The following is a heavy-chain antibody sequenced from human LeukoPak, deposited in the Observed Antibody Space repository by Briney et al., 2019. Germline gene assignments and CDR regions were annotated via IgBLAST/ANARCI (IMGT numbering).Heavy chain of an antibody. V-gene: IGHV1-2*02. D-gene: IGHD5-18*01. CDR2: INTNSGGT. Sequence: ASVKVSCKASGYSFTGDYMHWVRQAPGQGLEWMGWINTNSGGTNYAQKFQSRITMTRDTSISTAYMELSRLRSDDTAVYYCAREEYSYGLDYWGQGTLVTVSS. CDR3: AREEYSYGLDY. CDR1: GYSFTGDY. J-gene: IGHJ4*02.